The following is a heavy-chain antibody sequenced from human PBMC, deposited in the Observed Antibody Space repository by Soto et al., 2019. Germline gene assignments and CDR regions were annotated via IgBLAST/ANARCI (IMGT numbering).Heavy chain of an antibody. Sequence: ASAKVSCKASGYTFTSYYMHWVRQAPGQGLEWMGIINPSGGSTSYAQKFQGRVTMTRDTSTSTVYMELSSLRSEDTAVYYCARDQERFLEWLLLDYYYYGMDVWGQGTTVTVSS. J-gene: IGHJ6*02. CDR2: INPSGGST. CDR1: GYTFTSYY. CDR3: ARDQERFLEWLLLDYYYYGMDV. D-gene: IGHD3-3*01. V-gene: IGHV1-46*01.